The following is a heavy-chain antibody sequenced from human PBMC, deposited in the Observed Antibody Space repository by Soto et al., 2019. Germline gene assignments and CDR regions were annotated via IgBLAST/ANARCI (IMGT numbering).Heavy chain of an antibody. V-gene: IGHV3-21*01. J-gene: IGHJ6*02. D-gene: IGHD6-13*01. CDR3: ARHLVALAGVRSIAAAGLYYYYGMDV. CDR1: GFTFSSYS. Sequence: PGGSLRLSCAASGFTFSSYSMNWVRQAPGKGQEWVSSTSSSSSYIYYADSVKGRFTISRDNAKNSLYLQMNSLRAEDTAVYYCARHLVALAGVRSIAAAGLYYYYGMDVWGQGTTVTVSS. CDR2: TSSSSSYI.